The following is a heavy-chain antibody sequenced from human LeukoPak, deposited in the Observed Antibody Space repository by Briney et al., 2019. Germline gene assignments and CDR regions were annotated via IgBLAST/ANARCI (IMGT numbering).Heavy chain of an antibody. V-gene: IGHV1-18*01. Sequence: ASVKVSCKASGYTFTSYGISWVRQGPGQGLEWMGWIIAYNGNTNYAQKLQGRVTMATDTSTSTAYMELRSLRSDDTAVYYCARGGYCSSTSCKSLRYYYGMDVWGQGTTVTVSS. J-gene: IGHJ6*02. CDR2: IIAYNGNT. CDR1: GYTFTSYG. CDR3: ARGGYCSSTSCKSLRYYYGMDV. D-gene: IGHD2-2*01.